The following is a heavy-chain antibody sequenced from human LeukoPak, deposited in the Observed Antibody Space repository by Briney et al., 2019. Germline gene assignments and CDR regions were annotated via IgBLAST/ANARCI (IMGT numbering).Heavy chain of an antibody. J-gene: IGHJ5*02. Sequence: PGGSLRLSCAASGFTVSSYAMSWVRQAPGKGLEWVSGISSTGGSTYYAACVKGRFTISRDNSKNTLYLHMNSLTAEDTAVYYCARGYSSLDPWGQGTLVTVSS. V-gene: IGHV3-23*01. CDR1: GFTVSSYA. D-gene: IGHD6-19*01. CDR2: ISSTGGST. CDR3: ARGYSSLDP.